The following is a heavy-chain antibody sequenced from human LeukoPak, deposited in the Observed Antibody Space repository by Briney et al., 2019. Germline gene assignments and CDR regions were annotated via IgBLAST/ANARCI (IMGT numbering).Heavy chain of an antibody. CDR3: ARAPSVVAATGFWFDP. CDR2: IYYSGST. D-gene: IGHD2-15*01. J-gene: IGHJ5*02. V-gene: IGHV4-59*01. Sequence: SETLSLTCTVSGGSISSYFWSWIRQPPGKGLEWIGYIYYSGSTNYNPSLKSRVTISVDTSKDQFSLKLSSVTAADTAVYYCARAPSVVAATGFWFDPWGQGTLVTVSS. CDR1: GGSISSYF.